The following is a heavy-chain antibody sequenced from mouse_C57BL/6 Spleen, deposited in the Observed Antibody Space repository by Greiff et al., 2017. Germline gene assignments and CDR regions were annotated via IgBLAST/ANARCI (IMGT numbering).Heavy chain of an antibody. J-gene: IGHJ4*01. Sequence: VQLQQSGTVLARPGASVKMSCKTSGYTFTSYWMHWVKQRPGQGLEWIGAIYPGNSDTSYNQKFKGKAKLTAVTSASTAYMELSSLTNEDSAVYYCTREVYDYDDVPYAMDYWGQGTSVTVSS. CDR1: GYTFTSYW. CDR3: TREVYDYDDVPYAMDY. D-gene: IGHD2-4*01. V-gene: IGHV1-5*01. CDR2: IYPGNSDT.